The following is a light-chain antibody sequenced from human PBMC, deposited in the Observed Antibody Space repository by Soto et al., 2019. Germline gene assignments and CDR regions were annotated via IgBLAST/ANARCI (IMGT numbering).Light chain of an antibody. Sequence: EIVWTQSPGTLSLSPGARATPSCSASQSFRSSYLAWYQQKPGQAPRLLIYGASTRATGIPARFSGSGSGTEFTLTISSLEPEDFAVSSCQQRRSWPPTITFGQGTRLDIK. J-gene: IGKJ5*01. CDR1: QSFRSSY. CDR3: QQRRSWPPTIT. V-gene: IGKV3D-20*02. CDR2: GAS.